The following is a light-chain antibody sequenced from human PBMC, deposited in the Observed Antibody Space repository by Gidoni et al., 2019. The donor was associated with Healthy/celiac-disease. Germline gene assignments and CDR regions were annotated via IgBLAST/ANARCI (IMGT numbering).Light chain of an antibody. CDR2: GNS. V-gene: IGLV1-40*01. J-gene: IGLJ2*01. CDR3: QSYDSSLV. CDR1: SSNIGAGYD. Sequence: QSVLPQPPSVSGAPGQRVTISCTGSSSNIGAGYDVHWYQQLPGTAPKLLIYGNSNRPSGVPDRFSGSKSGTSASLAITGLQAEDEADYDCQSYDSSLVFGGGTKLTVL.